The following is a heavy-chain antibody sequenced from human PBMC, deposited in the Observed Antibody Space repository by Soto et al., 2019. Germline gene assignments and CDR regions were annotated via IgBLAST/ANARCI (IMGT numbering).Heavy chain of an antibody. CDR3: ATRPLLPGAP. CDR1: GFTFSSND. CDR2: IYSGGST. Sequence: EVQLVESGGGLIQPGESLRLSCAASGFTFSSNDMNWVRQAPGKGLEWVSLIYSGGSTYYADSVKGRFTISRDNSKNTLYLQMSRLRAEDTAVYYCATRPLLPGAPWGQGTTVTFSS. D-gene: IGHD3-22*01. V-gene: IGHV3-53*01. J-gene: IGHJ3*01.